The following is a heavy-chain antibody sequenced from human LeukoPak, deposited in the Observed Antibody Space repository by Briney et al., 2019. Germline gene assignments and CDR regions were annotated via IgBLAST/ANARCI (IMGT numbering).Heavy chain of an antibody. CDR1: GFTFSNYA. V-gene: IGHV3-23*01. J-gene: IGHJ4*02. CDR3: AKRRETTVTKSFDY. D-gene: IGHD4-11*01. CDR2: ITISGKTA. Sequence: QPGGSLRLSCLASGFTFSNYAMSWVRQAPGKGLEWVSGITISGKTAYYADSVKGRFTISRDNFKNTLYLQMNSLRAEDTAVYYCAKRRETTVTKSFDYWGQGTLVTVPS.